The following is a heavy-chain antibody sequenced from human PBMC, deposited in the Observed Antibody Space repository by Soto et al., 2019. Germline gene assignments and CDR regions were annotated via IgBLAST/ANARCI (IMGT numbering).Heavy chain of an antibody. J-gene: IGHJ4*02. Sequence: SETLSLTCTVSGGSISSYYWSWIRQPPGKGLEWIGYIYYSGSTYYNPSLKSRVTISVDTSKNQFSLKLSSVTAADTAVYYCTRAANYYDSSGYCDYWGQGTLVTVSS. D-gene: IGHD3-22*01. CDR3: TRAANYYDSSGYCDY. CDR2: IYYSGST. V-gene: IGHV4-30-4*08. CDR1: GGSISSYY.